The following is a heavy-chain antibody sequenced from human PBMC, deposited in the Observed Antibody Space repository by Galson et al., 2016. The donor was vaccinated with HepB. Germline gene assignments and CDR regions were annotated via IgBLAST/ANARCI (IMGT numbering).Heavy chain of an antibody. CDR3: ARGEKGYSEGAS. CDR2: INNDGVEK. V-gene: IGHV3-7*01. D-gene: IGHD3-22*01. Sequence: SLRLSCAVSGFTFSRHWMSWVRQAPGKGLEWVANINNDGVEKNYAGSVKGRFTISRDNAKNSLYLQMDSLRVEDTGFYYCARGEKGYSEGASWGQGTLVTVSS. CDR1: GFTFSRHW. J-gene: IGHJ5*02.